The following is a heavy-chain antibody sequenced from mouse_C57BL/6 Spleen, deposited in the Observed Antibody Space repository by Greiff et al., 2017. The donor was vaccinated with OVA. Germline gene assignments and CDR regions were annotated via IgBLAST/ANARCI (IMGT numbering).Heavy chain of an antibody. CDR3: TPYYYGSSYGAMDY. V-gene: IGHV1-5*01. J-gene: IGHJ4*01. D-gene: IGHD1-1*01. CDR2: IYPGNSDT. CDR1: GYTFTSYW. Sequence: VQLQQSGTVLARPGASVKMSCKTSGYTFTSYWMHWVKQRPGQGLEWIGAIYPGNSDTSYNQKFKGKAKLTAVTSASTAYMELSSLTNEDSAVYYCTPYYYGSSYGAMDYWGQGTSGTVSS.